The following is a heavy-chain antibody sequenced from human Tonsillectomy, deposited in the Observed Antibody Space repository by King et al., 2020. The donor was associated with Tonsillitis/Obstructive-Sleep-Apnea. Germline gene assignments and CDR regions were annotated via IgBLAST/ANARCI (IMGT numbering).Heavy chain of an antibody. CDR2: ISSYGSNK. D-gene: IGHD1-26*01. J-gene: IGHJ6*03. V-gene: IGHV3-30*01. CDR3: ARDWHAIVSGYMDV. Sequence: VQLVESGGGVVQPGRSLRLSCAASGFTFSSYAMHWVRQVPGKGLEWVAVISSYGSNKYYADSVKGRFTISRDNSKNTVYLQMNSLRAEDTAVYYCARDWHAIVSGYMDVWGKGTTVTVSS. CDR1: GFTFSSYA.